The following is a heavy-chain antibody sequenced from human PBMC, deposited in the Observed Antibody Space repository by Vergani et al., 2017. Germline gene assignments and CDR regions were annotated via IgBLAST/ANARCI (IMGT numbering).Heavy chain of an antibody. J-gene: IGHJ4*02. CDR1: GGSISSYY. D-gene: IGHD6-19*01. V-gene: IGHV4-4*07. Sequence: QVQLPESGPGLVKPSETLSLTCTVSGGSISSYYWSWIRQPPGKGLEWIGRIYTSGSTNYNPSLKSRVTMSVDTSKNQFSLKLSSVTAADTAGYYCARVDSSGWYYFDYWGQGTLVTVSS. CDR2: IYTSGST. CDR3: ARVDSSGWYYFDY.